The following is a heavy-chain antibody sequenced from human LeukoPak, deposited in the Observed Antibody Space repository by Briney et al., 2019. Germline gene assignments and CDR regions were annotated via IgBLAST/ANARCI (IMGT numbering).Heavy chain of an antibody. CDR2: INPTSGGT. CDR1: GYTFTGYY. CDR3: ARSPHILTGENFDY. V-gene: IGHV1-2*02. D-gene: IGHD3-9*01. J-gene: IGHJ4*02. Sequence: APVKVSCKASGYTFTGYYMHWVRQAPGQGLEWVGWINPTSGGTNYAQKFQDRVTMTRDTSITTSYMELSRLRSDDTAVYYCARSPHILTGENFDYWGQGTLVTVSS.